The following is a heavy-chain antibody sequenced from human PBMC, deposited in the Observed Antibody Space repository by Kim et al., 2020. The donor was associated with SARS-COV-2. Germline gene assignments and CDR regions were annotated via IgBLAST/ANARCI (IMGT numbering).Heavy chain of an antibody. CDR1: GFSLNTRGMC. Sequence: SGPTLVNPTQTLILTCSFSGFSLNTRGMCVSWIRQPQGKALEWLARIDWDNDKYYTTSLRTRLTISKDTSKNQVVLTMTNMDPVDTATYYCTWVRCDCSSTTCHAAYFDFWGQGALVTVSS. CDR3: TWVRCDCSSTTCHAAYFDF. J-gene: IGHJ4*02. CDR2: IDWDNDK. V-gene: IGHV2-70*11. D-gene: IGHD2-2*01.